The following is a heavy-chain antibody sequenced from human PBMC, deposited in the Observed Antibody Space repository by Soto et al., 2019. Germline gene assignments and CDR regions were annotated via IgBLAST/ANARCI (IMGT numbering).Heavy chain of an antibody. Sequence: SETLSLTCTVSGGSISSYYWSWIRQPPGKGLEWIGYIYYSGSTNYNPSLKSRVTISVDTSKNQFSLKLSSVTAADTAVYYCARSIPGDYFAYWGQGTLVTVSS. J-gene: IGHJ4*02. V-gene: IGHV4-59*08. CDR1: GGSISSYY. CDR3: ARSIPGDYFAY. CDR2: IYYSGST. D-gene: IGHD2-21*01.